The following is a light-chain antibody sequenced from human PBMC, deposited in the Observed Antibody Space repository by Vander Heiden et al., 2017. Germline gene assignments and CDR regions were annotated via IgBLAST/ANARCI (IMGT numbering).Light chain of an antibody. J-gene: IGLJ3*02. Sequence: SSALTQPPSASVHPGQKARNNCSGDALPKKYYYWYQQKSGQAPVVVIYEDRKRPSAIPERFSGSRSGTMATLTISGAQVEDEADYYCYSTDSSGDHGVFGGGTKLTVL. CDR3: YSTDSSGDHGV. CDR2: EDR. V-gene: IGLV3-10*01. CDR1: ALPKKY.